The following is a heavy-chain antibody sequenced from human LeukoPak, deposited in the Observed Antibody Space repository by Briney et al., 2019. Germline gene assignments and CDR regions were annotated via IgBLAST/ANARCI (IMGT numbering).Heavy chain of an antibody. J-gene: IGHJ6*03. V-gene: IGHV3-11*04. Sequence: PGGSLRLACADSGFTFSDYYMSWIRQAPGKGLEWVSYISSSGSTIYYADSVKGRFTISRDNAKNSLYLQMNSLRAEDTAVYYCARSGSSSYYYYYMDVRGKGTTVTVSS. D-gene: IGHD6-13*01. CDR3: ARSGSSSYYYYYMDV. CDR1: GFTFSDYY. CDR2: ISSSGSTI.